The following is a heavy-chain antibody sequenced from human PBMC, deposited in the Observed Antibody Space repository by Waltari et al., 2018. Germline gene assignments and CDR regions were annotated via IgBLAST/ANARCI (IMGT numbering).Heavy chain of an antibody. CDR2: ISSSSSSL. Sequence: EVQLVESGGGLVQPGGSLRLACAAPGFPFSYYRMNWVRQAPGKGLEWVSDISSSSSSLYYADSVKGRFTISRDNAKNSLYLQMNSLRAEDTAVYYCARADGFYYGYWGQGTLVTVSS. CDR3: ARADGFYYGY. CDR1: GFPFSYYR. V-gene: IGHV3-48*04. J-gene: IGHJ4*02. D-gene: IGHD3-22*01.